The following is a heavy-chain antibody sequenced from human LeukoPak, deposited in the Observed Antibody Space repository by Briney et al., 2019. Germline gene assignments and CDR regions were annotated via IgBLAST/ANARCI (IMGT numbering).Heavy chain of an antibody. CDR2: IYYSGST. D-gene: IGHD2-2*01. CDR1: GGSISSYY. Sequence: SETLSLTCTVSGGSISSYYWSWIRQPPGKGLEWIGYIYYSGSTNYNPSLKSRVTISVDTSKNQFSLKLSSVTAADTAVYYCARAGGYQLPHCWGQGTLVAVSS. J-gene: IGHJ4*02. CDR3: ARAGGYQLPHC. V-gene: IGHV4-59*01.